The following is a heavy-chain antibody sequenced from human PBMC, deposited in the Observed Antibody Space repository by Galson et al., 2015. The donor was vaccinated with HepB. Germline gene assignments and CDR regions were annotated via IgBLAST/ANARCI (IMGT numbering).Heavy chain of an antibody. J-gene: IGHJ4*02. V-gene: IGHV1-69*06. D-gene: IGHD5-12*01. CDR2: IFPMFGTV. CDR3: AEGPSGYASFDY. Sequence: SVKVSCKASGGTFSNHAISWVRQAPGQGLDWMGGIFPMFGTVNLAQKFQGRVTITADKSTSTAYMELSRLRSEDTAVYYCAEGPSGYASFDYWGRGTLVTVSS. CDR1: GGTFSNHA.